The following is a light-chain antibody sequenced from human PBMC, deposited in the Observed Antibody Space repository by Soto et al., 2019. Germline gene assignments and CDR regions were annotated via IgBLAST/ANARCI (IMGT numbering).Light chain of an antibody. CDR1: QSVSSSY. CDR3: QQHGISHIT. Sequence: EIVLTQSPGTLSLSPGERATLSCRASQSVSSSYLAWYQQKPGQAPRLLIYDASNRATGIPARFSGSGSGTDFTLTISSLEPEDFAVYYCQQHGISHITFGQGTRLEIK. CDR2: DAS. V-gene: IGKV3-20*01. J-gene: IGKJ5*01.